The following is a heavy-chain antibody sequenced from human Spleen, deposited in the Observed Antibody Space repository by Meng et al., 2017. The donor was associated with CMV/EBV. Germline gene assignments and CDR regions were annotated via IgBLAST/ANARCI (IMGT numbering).Heavy chain of an antibody. D-gene: IGHD3-3*01. CDR3: AKDLMHDFWSGSYGMDV. Sequence: GGSLRLSCAASGFTFSSYEMNWVRQAPGKGLEWVSYISSSGSTEYYADSVKGRFTISRDNSKNTLYLQMNSLRAEDTAVYYCAKDLMHDFWSGSYGMDVWGQGTTVTVSS. J-gene: IGHJ6*02. CDR2: ISSSGSTE. V-gene: IGHV3-48*03. CDR1: GFTFSSYE.